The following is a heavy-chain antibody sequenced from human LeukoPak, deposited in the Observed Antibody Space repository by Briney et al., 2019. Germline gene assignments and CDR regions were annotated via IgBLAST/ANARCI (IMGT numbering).Heavy chain of an antibody. V-gene: IGHV4-34*01. CDR1: GGSFSGYY. Sequence: SETLSLTCAVYGGSFSGYYWSWIRQPPGKGLEWIGEINHSGSTNYNPSLKSRVTISVDTSKNQFSLKLSSVTAADTAVYYCARGGGVIAARLGWFDPWGQGTLVTVSS. CDR3: ARGGGVIAARLGWFDP. CDR2: INHSGST. J-gene: IGHJ5*02. D-gene: IGHD6-6*01.